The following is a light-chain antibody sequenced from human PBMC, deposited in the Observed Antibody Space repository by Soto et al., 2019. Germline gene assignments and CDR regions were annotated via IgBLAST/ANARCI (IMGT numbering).Light chain of an antibody. V-gene: IGKV1-5*03. CDR2: KAS. J-gene: IGKJ5*01. Sequence: DIQMTQSQSSLSASVGDRFTITFCASQSISSYLNWYQQKPGKAPKLLIYKASTLKSGVPSRFSGSGSGTEFTLTISSLQPEDFATYYCQQYNSYPITFGQGTRLE. CDR1: QSISSY. CDR3: QQYNSYPIT.